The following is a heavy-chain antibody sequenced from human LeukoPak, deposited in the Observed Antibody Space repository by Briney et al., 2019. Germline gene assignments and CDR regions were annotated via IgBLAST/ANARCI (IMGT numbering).Heavy chain of an antibody. V-gene: IGHV1-3*01. CDR1: GYTFTSYA. CDR3: ASPRRQQLVHPFDY. D-gene: IGHD6-13*01. CDR2: INAGNGNT. J-gene: IGHJ4*02. Sequence: GASVKVSCKASGYTFTSYAMHWVRQAPGQRLEWMGWINAGNGNTKYSQKFQGRVTITRDTSASTAYMELSSLRSEDTVVYYSASPRRQQLVHPFDYWGQGTLVTVSS.